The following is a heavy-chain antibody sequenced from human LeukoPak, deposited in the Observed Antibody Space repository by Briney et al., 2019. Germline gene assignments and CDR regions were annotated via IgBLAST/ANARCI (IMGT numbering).Heavy chain of an antibody. Sequence: ASVKVSCKASGYTFTGYYMHWVRQAPGQGLEWMGWINPNSGGTNYAQKFQGRVTMTRDTSISTAYMELSRLRSDDTAVYYCARDGYSFRRSLSQNSGLPGRLGYWGQGTLVTVSS. D-gene: IGHD5-18*01. CDR2: INPNSGGT. CDR3: ARDGYSFRRSLSQNSGLPGRLGY. V-gene: IGHV1-2*02. CDR1: GYTFTGYY. J-gene: IGHJ4*02.